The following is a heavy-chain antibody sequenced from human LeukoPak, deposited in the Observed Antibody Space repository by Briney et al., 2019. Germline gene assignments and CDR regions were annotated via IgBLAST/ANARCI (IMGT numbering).Heavy chain of an antibody. V-gene: IGHV3-9*01. D-gene: IGHD4-17*01. Sequence: GGSLRLSCAASGFTFDDYAMHWVRQAPGKGLEWVSGISWNSGSIGYADSVKGRFTISRDNAKNSLYLQMNSLRAEDTALYYCARGPYGDYVDAFDIWGQGTMVTVSS. CDR1: GFTFDDYA. J-gene: IGHJ3*02. CDR3: ARGPYGDYVDAFDI. CDR2: ISWNSGSI.